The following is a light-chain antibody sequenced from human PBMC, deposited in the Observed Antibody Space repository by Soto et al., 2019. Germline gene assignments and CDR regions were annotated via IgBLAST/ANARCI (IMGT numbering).Light chain of an antibody. CDR2: GAS. CDR3: QHYNETPLT. Sequence: EILMTQSPAILSVSPGERATLSCRASQSIRSNLAWYQHKSGQAPRLLIFGASTRATGIPARFSGSGSGIEFTLTISSLQSEDFAVYYCQHYNETPLTFGGGTKVEIK. CDR1: QSIRSN. J-gene: IGKJ4*01. V-gene: IGKV3-15*01.